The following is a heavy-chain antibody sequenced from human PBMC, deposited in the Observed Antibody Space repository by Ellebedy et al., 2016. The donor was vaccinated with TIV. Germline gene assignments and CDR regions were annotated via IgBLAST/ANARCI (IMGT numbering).Heavy chain of an antibody. Sequence: ASVKVSCKASGYTFTGYFVHWVRQAGGQGIEWMGWINSNSGGTNYEQKFQGRVSMTRYTYISKAYMELSSLRSEDPAVYYCARDWGFSGYVNLFDPWGQGTLVTVSS. CDR2: INSNSGGT. CDR3: ARDWGFSGYVNLFDP. J-gene: IGHJ5*02. V-gene: IGHV1-2*02. CDR1: GYTFTGYF. D-gene: IGHD5-12*01.